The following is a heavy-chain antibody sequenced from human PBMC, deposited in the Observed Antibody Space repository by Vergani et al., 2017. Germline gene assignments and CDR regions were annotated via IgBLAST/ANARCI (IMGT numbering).Heavy chain of an antibody. Sequence: QVQLVQSGAEVKKPGSSVKVSCKASGGTFSSYTISWVRQAPGQGLEWMGRIIPILGIANYAQKFQGRVTITADKSTSTAYMGLSSLRSEDTAVYYCARELIGYCSGGSCYSWYFQHWGQGTLVTVSS. CDR1: GGTFSSYT. CDR3: ARELIGYCSGGSCYSWYFQH. D-gene: IGHD2-15*01. CDR2: IIPILGIA. J-gene: IGHJ1*01. V-gene: IGHV1-69*08.